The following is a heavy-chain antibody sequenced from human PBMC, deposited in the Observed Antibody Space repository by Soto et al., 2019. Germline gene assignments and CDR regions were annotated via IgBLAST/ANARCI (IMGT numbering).Heavy chain of an antibody. J-gene: IGHJ6*02. Sequence: QMHLVQSGAEVKKPGSSVKVSCKASGGSFTYTLSWVRQAPGQGLEWMGGIIPIFGTTNYAQKFQDRVTITADESTKTAYMELNTLTSEVTAVYYCARLHSHGTYGMDVWGQGTTVTVSS. V-gene: IGHV1-69*01. CDR1: GGSFTYT. D-gene: IGHD5-18*01. CDR2: IIPIFGTT. CDR3: ARLHSHGTYGMDV.